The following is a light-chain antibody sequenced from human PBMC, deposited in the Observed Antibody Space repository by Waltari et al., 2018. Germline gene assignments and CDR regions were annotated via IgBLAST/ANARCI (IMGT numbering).Light chain of an antibody. J-gene: IGLJ3*02. Sequence: SALTQPASVSESPGQSITISCTGTTSDAGGYNYFSWYQQHPGKAPKLMIYDVTNRPSGVSNRFSGSKSGNTASLTISGLQAEDEADYYCSSFTSSGTWVFGGGTKLTVL. V-gene: IGLV2-14*03. CDR3: SSFTSSGTWV. CDR2: DVT. CDR1: TSDAGGYNY.